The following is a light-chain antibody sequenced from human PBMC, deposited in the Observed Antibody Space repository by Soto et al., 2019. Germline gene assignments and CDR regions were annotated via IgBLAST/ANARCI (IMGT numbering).Light chain of an antibody. CDR2: SNN. CDR1: SSNIGSNY. CDR3: AAWDDSLSGV. V-gene: IGLV1-47*02. J-gene: IGLJ3*02. Sequence: QSVLTQPPSASGTPGQRVTISCSGSSSNIGSNYVYWYQQVPGTAPKLLIYSNNQRPSGVPDRFSGSKSGTSASLAISGLRSEDEADYYCAAWDDSLSGVFGGGTKVTVL.